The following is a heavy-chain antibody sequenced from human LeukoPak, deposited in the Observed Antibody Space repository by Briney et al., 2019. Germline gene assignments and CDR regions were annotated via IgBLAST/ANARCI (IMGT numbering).Heavy chain of an antibody. V-gene: IGHV4-4*09. CDR1: GGSISSYH. D-gene: IGHD1-26*01. CDR2: ILTSGST. CDR3: ARLRVSGSYLYYFDN. J-gene: IGHJ4*02. Sequence: SETLPLTCTVSGGSISSYHWSWVRQPPRKGLEYIGYILTSGSTNYNPSLKSRVSISVDTSKNQFSLKLSSVTAADTAVYYCARLRVSGSYLYYFDNWGQGTLVTVSS.